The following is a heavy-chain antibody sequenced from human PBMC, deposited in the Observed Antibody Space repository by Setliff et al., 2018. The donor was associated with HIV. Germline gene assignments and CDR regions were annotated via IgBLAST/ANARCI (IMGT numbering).Heavy chain of an antibody. D-gene: IGHD5-18*01. CDR3: ASGRSPLVTAIVGGPLFDY. Sequence: ASVKVSCKASGYTFTGYYMHWVRQAPGQGLEWMGRINPNSGGTNYAQKFQGRVTMTRDTSISTAYMELSRLRSDDTAVYYCASGRSPLVTAIVGGPLFDYWGQGTLVTVSS. J-gene: IGHJ4*02. CDR2: INPNSGGT. V-gene: IGHV1-2*06. CDR1: GYTFTGYY.